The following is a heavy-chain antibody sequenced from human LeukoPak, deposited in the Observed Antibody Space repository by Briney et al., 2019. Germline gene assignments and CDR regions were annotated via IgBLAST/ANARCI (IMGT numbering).Heavy chain of an antibody. V-gene: IGHV3-30*18. Sequence: PGGSLRLSCAASGFTFSSYGMHWVRQAPGKGLEWVAVISYDGSNKYYADSVKGRFTISRDNSKNTLYLQMNSLRAEDTAVYYCAKAGREQLGWGQGTLVTVSS. CDR3: AKAGREQLG. CDR2: ISYDGSNK. J-gene: IGHJ4*02. D-gene: IGHD6-6*01. CDR1: GFTFSSYG.